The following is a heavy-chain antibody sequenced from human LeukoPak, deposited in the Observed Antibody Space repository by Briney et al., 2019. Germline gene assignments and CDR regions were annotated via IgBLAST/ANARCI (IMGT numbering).Heavy chain of an antibody. CDR1: GFSFHDYA. V-gene: IGHV3-9*01. CDR2: ISWKSGSI. CDR3: ERAKQEWELLQAFDI. Sequence: GGSLRLSCVASGFSFHDYAINWVRQTPWKGLEWVSGISWKSGSIAYADSVKGRLTISRDNAKNSLYLQMNSLRAEDTAVYYCERAKQEWELLQAFDIWGQGTMVTVSS. J-gene: IGHJ3*02. D-gene: IGHD1-26*01.